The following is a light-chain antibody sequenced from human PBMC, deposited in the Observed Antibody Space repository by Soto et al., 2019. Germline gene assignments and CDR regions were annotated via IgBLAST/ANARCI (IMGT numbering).Light chain of an antibody. CDR2: DAS. J-gene: IGKJ4*02. CDR1: QSISGR. V-gene: IGKV1-5*01. CDR3: QQYATYHRT. Sequence: DIQMTQSPSTLSASVGDTVTVTCRASQSISGRLAWYQQKPGEAPHLIVYDASTLENGVSSRFSGSGSGTEFTLTINSLQTHDFATYYCQQYATYHRTFGRETRLEVK.